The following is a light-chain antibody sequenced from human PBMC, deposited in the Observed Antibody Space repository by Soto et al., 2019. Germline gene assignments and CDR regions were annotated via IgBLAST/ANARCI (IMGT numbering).Light chain of an antibody. Sequence: QSVLTQPPSASGTPGQRVTISCSGSSSNIGSNYVYWYQQLPGTAPKLLIYSNNQRPSGVPDRFSGSKSGTSASLAISGLRSEDEADYYCAAWDDSPSGHWVFGGGTKLTVL. J-gene: IGLJ3*02. V-gene: IGLV1-47*02. CDR2: SNN. CDR1: SSNIGSNY. CDR3: AAWDDSPSGHWV.